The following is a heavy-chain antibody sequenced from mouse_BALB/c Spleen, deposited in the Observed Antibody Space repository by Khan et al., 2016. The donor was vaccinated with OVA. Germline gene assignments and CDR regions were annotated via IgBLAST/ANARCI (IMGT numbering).Heavy chain of an antibody. Sequence: VQLQQSGAELVKPAASLKLSCTASGYNIKDIYIHWVKQRPEKGLERIRRTDPANGNTKYDPKFQGKATITADTSSNTAYLQLSSLTSEDTAVYYCRISTINAWGKGTTLTVSS. CDR2: TDPANGNT. V-gene: IGHV14-3*02. CDR3: RISTINA. CDR1: GYNIKDIY. J-gene: IGHJ2*01.